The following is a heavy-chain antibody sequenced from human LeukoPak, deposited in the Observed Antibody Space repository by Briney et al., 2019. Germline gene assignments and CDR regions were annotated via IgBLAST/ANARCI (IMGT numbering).Heavy chain of an antibody. Sequence: SQTLSLTCAISGDSVSSNSAAWSWIRQSPSRGLEWLGRTYYRSKWYNDYAVSVKSRITINPDTSKNQFSLQLNSVTPEDTAVYYCASEEGSLQIGVWGKGTTVTVSS. D-gene: IGHD6-13*01. CDR2: TYYRSKWYN. CDR1: GDSVSSNSAA. V-gene: IGHV6-1*01. J-gene: IGHJ6*04. CDR3: ASEEGSLQIGV.